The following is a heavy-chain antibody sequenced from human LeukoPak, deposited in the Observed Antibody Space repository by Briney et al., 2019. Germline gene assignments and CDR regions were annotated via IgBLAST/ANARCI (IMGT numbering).Heavy chain of an antibody. J-gene: IGHJ4*02. CDR3: ARAKRADYYGSGSYYNGLDY. V-gene: IGHV3-21*01. CDR1: GFSFTSYS. D-gene: IGHD3-10*01. Sequence: GGSLRLSCAASGFSFTSYSFNWVRQAPGKGLERVSSISSSNSYTYYADSVKGRFTISRDNAKNSLYLQMDNLRADDTAVYYCARAKRADYYGSGSYYNGLDYWGQGTLVTVSS. CDR2: ISSSNSYT.